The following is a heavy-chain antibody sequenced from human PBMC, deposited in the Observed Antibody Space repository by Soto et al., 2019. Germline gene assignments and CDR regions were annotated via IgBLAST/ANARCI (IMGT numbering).Heavy chain of an antibody. V-gene: IGHV4-59*01. Sequence: TVSGGSISSYYWSWIRQPPGKRLEWIGYIYYSGSTNYNPSLKSRVTISVDTSKNQFSLKLSSVTAADTAVYYCARGWAYDFWSGYNWFDPWGQGTLVTVS. J-gene: IGHJ5*02. D-gene: IGHD3-3*01. CDR1: GGSISSYY. CDR2: IYYSGST. CDR3: ARGWAYDFWSGYNWFDP.